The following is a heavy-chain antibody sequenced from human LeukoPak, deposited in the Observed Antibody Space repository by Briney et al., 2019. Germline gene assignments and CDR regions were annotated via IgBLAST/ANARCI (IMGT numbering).Heavy chain of an antibody. CDR2: INPNSGGT. V-gene: IGHV1-2*04. D-gene: IGHD2-15*01. J-gene: IGHJ4*02. CDR3: ARDSGGYAIDY. CDR1: GYTFTSYG. Sequence: ASVKVSCKASGYTFTSYGISWVRQAPGQGLEWMGWINPNSGGTNYAQKFQGWVTMTRDTSISTAYMELSRLRSDDTAVYYCARDSGGYAIDYWGQGTLVTVSS.